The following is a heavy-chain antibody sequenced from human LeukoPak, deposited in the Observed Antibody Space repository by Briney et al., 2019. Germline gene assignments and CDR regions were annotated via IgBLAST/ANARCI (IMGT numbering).Heavy chain of an antibody. CDR2: IYYSGST. Sequence: SETLSLTCTVSGGSISSYYWSWIRQPPGKGLEWIGYIYYSGSTNYNPSLKSRVTISVDTSKNQFSLKLSSVTAADTAAYYCARDDILTGFDYWGQGTLVTVSS. J-gene: IGHJ4*02. V-gene: IGHV4-59*01. D-gene: IGHD3-9*01. CDR1: GGSISSYY. CDR3: ARDDILTGFDY.